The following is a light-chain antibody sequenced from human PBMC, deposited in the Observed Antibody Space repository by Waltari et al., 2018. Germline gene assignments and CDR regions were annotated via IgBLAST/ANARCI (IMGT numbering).Light chain of an antibody. CDR3: QHYNNWPPWT. CDR2: GAS. V-gene: IGKV3-15*01. Sequence: EVVLPQSPATLAVSPGERATLPCRASQNLSSILAWYQQKPGQAPRLPIYGASTRATGIPARFSGSGSGTEFTLTISSLQSEDFAVYYCQHYNNWPPWTFGQGTKVEIK. J-gene: IGKJ1*01. CDR1: QNLSSI.